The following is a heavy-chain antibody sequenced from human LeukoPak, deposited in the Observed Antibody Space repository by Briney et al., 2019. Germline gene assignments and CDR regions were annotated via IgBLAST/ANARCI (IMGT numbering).Heavy chain of an antibody. V-gene: IGHV1-8*03. J-gene: IGHJ4*02. CDR2: MNPNSGNT. CDR3: ARAPLGPGFYYESTGYYYFDC. Sequence: ASVKVSCKASGYTFTSYDINWVRQATGQGLEWMGWMNPNSGNTGYAQKFQGRVTITRNTSISTAYMELSSLRSEDTAVYYCARAPLGPGFYYESTGYYYFDCWGQGSLVTVSS. CDR1: GYTFTSYD. D-gene: IGHD3-22*01.